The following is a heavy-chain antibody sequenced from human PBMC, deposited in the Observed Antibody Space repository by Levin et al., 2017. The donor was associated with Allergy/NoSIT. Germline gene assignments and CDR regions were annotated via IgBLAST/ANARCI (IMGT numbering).Heavy chain of an antibody. CDR2: IKSKTDGGTT. CDR3: TTDLLVVAIRSRYFDY. Sequence: GESLKISCAASGFTFSNAWMSWVRQAPGKGLEWVGRIKSKTDGGTTDYAAPVKGRFTISRDDSKNTLYLQMNSLKTEDTAVYYCTTDLLVVAIRSRYFDYWGQGTLVTVSS. CDR1: GFTFSNAW. J-gene: IGHJ4*02. V-gene: IGHV3-15*01. D-gene: IGHD2-15*01.